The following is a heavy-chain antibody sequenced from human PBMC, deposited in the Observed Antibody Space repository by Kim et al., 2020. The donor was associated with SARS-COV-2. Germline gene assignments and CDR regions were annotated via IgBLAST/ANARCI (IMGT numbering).Heavy chain of an antibody. J-gene: IGHJ5*02. V-gene: IGHV4-34*01. Sequence: LKTRVTISVDTSKNQFSLKRSSVTAADTAVYYCARYYYDSSGYYRGARFDPWGQGTLVTVSS. D-gene: IGHD3-22*01. CDR3: ARYYYDSSGYYRGARFDP.